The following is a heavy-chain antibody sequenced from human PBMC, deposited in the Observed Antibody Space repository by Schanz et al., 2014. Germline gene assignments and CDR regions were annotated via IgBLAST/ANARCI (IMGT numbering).Heavy chain of an antibody. CDR3: AKGRFGELSAFDI. Sequence: EVHLLESGGGLVQPGGSLRLSCAASGFTFSSYAMSWVRQAPGKGLEWVSTIGTSGGTNYAESVKGRFTISRDNSKNTLYLQMNSLRAEDTAVYYCAKGRFGELSAFDIWGQGTMVTVSS. CDR2: IGTSGGT. CDR1: GFTFSSYA. D-gene: IGHD3-10*01. V-gene: IGHV3-23*01. J-gene: IGHJ3*02.